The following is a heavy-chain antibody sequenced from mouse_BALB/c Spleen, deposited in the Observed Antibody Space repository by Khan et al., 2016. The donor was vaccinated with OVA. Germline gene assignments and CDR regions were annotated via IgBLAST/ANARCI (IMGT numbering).Heavy chain of an antibody. D-gene: IGHD1-1*01. J-gene: IGHJ3*01. Sequence: EVQLVESGPSLVKPSQTLSLTCSVTGDSITSGYWNWIRKFPGNKLEYMGYISYSGSTYYNPSLKSRISITRDTSKNQYYLQLNSVTTEDTATYYCARNYGSGYVFAYWGQGTLVTVSA. CDR2: ISYSGST. CDR3: ARNYGSGYVFAY. V-gene: IGHV3-8*02. CDR1: GDSITSGY.